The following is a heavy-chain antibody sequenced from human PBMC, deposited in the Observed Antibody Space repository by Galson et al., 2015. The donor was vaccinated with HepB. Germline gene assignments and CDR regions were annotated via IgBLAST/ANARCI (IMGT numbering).Heavy chain of an antibody. V-gene: IGHV5-10-1*01. Sequence: QSGAEVKKPGESLRISCKGSGYSFTSYWISWVRQMPGKGLEWMGRIDPSDSYTNYSPSFQGHVTISADKSISTAYLQWSSLKASDTAMYYCAIRPMNAAQGYYFDYWGQGTLVTVSS. D-gene: IGHD6-6*01. CDR3: AIRPMNAAQGYYFDY. CDR2: IDPSDSYT. J-gene: IGHJ4*02. CDR1: GYSFTSYW.